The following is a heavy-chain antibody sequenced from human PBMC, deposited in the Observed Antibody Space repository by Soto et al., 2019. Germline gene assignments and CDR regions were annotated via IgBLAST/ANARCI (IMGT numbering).Heavy chain of an antibody. Sequence: QLQLQESGPGLVKPSETLSLTCTVSGGSITSNSYYWGWIRQSPGKGLEWIGSIFYSGTTYNNPSHKSRATISVDTSRITFSLKMTSLTASDTAVYFCATMALAGGEEFFAFWGRGTLVTVSS. CDR2: IFYSGTT. CDR1: GGSITSNSYY. J-gene: IGHJ4*02. CDR3: ATMALAGGEEFFAF. V-gene: IGHV4-39*01. D-gene: IGHD7-27*01.